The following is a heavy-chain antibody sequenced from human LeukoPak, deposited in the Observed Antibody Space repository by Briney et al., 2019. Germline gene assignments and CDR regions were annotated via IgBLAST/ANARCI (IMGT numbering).Heavy chain of an antibody. CDR1: GYTFTGYY. CDR3: ARERYYYGSGSYRYYYYGMDV. Sequence: ASVKVSCKASGYTFTGYYMHWVRQAPGQGLEWMGWINPNRGGTNYAQKFQGWVTMTRDTSISTAYMELSRLRSDDTAVYYCARERYYYGSGSYRYYYYGMDVWGKGTTVTVSS. CDR2: INPNRGGT. V-gene: IGHV1-2*04. D-gene: IGHD3-10*01. J-gene: IGHJ6*04.